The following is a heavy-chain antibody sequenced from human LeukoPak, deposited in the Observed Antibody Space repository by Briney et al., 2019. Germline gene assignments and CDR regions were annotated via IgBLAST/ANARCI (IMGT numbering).Heavy chain of an antibody. CDR3: ARGRARFGIDY. CDR1: GFTFSSYW. J-gene: IGHJ4*02. D-gene: IGHD1-26*01. CDR2: INTDGSST. Sequence: PGGSLRLSCAASGFTFSSYWMHWVRQAPGKGLVWVSRINTDGSSTSYADSVKGRFTISRDNAKNTLYLQMNSLRAEDTAVYYCARGRARFGIDYWGQGTLVTVSS. V-gene: IGHV3-74*01.